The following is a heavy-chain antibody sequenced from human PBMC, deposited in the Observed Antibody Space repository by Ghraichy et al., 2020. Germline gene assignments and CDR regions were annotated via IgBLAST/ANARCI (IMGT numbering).Heavy chain of an antibody. D-gene: IGHD6-13*01. CDR2: ISGSGGST. Sequence: GGSLRLSCAASGFTFSSYAMSWVRQAPGKGLEWVSAISGSGGSTYYADSVKGRFTISRDNSKNTLYLQMNSLRAEDTAVYYCAKDVIAAAGTRDYFDYWGQGTLVTVSS. CDR1: GFTFSSYA. CDR3: AKDVIAAAGTRDYFDY. V-gene: IGHV3-23*01. J-gene: IGHJ4*02.